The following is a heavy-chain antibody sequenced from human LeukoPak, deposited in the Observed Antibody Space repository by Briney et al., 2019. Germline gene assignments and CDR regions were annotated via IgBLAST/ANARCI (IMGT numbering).Heavy chain of an antibody. CDR2: IYTSGST. D-gene: IGHD1-14*01. CDR1: GDSISSGSYY. Sequence: PSETLSLTCSVSGDSISSGSYYWSWIRQPAGKGLEWIGRIYTSGSTNYNPSLKSRVTMSVDTSKNQFSLKLSSVTAADTAVYYCAESHNQNYWYFDLWGRGTLVTVSS. CDR3: AESHNQNYWYFDL. J-gene: IGHJ2*01. V-gene: IGHV4-61*02.